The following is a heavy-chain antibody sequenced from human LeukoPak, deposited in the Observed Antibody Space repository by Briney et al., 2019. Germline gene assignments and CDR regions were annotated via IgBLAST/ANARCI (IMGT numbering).Heavy chain of an antibody. D-gene: IGHD3-3*01. CDR3: ARSDDFWSGTGFDY. CDR1: GYTFTSYG. Sequence: ASVKVSCEASGYTFTSYGISWVRQAPGQGLEWMGWISAYNGNTNYAQKLQGRVTMTTDTSTSTAYMELRSLRSDDTAVYYCARSDDFWSGTGFDYWGQGTLVTVSS. CDR2: ISAYNGNT. J-gene: IGHJ4*02. V-gene: IGHV1-18*01.